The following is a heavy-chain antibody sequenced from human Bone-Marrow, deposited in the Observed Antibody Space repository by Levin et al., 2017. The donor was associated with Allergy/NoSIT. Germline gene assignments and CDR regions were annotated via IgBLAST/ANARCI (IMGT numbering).Heavy chain of an antibody. J-gene: IGHJ5*02. Sequence: GGSLRLSCAASGFIFSTFAMSWVRQAPGQGLEWMGYINPNSGNTGYAQKFQGRVTMTRNSSITTAYMELSGLRFEDTAIYYCARGDCYSGSCYGPDWFDPWGQGTQVTVSS. V-gene: IGHV1-8*02. CDR2: INPNSGNT. D-gene: IGHD2-15*01. CDR1: GFIFSTFA. CDR3: ARGDCYSGSCYGPDWFDP.